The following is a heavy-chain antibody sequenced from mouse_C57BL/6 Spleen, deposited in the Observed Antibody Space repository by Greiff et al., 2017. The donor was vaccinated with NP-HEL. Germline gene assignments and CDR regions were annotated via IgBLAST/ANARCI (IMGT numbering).Heavy chain of an antibody. D-gene: IGHD4-1*01. Sequence: QVQLQQPGAELVRPGTSVKLSCKASGYTFTSYWMHWVKQRPGQGLEWIGVIDPSDSYTNYNQKFKGKATLTVDTSSSTAYMQLSSLTSEDSAVYYCARYTQLTGTFVDYWGQGTTLTVSS. CDR3: ARYTQLTGTFVDY. CDR2: IDPSDSYT. J-gene: IGHJ2*01. V-gene: IGHV1-59*01. CDR1: GYTFTSYW.